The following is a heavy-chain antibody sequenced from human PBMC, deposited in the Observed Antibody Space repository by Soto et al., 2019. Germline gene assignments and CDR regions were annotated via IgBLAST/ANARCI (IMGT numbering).Heavy chain of an antibody. V-gene: IGHV3-21*01. CDR3: ARLSAQDFDY. CDR1: GFTFSSYS. D-gene: IGHD3-3*02. J-gene: IGHJ4*02. CDR2: ISSSSSYI. Sequence: GGSLRLSCAASGFTFSSYSMNWVRQAPGKGLEWVSSISSSSSYIYYADSVKGRFTISRDNAKNSLYLQMNSLRAEATAVYYCARLSAQDFDYWGQGTLVTVSS.